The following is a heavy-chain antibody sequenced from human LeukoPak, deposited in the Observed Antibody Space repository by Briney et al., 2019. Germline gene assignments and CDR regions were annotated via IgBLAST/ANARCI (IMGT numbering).Heavy chain of an antibody. V-gene: IGHV4-39*07. CDR1: GGSISSSSYY. J-gene: IGHJ4*02. Sequence: SETLSLTCTVSGGSISSSSYYWGWIRQPPGKGLEWIGSIYYSGSTYYNPSLKSRVTISVDTSKNQFSLKLSSVTAADTAVYYCARDEGYYDSQSFFDYWGQGTLVTVSS. CDR3: ARDEGYYDSQSFFDY. CDR2: IYYSGST. D-gene: IGHD3-22*01.